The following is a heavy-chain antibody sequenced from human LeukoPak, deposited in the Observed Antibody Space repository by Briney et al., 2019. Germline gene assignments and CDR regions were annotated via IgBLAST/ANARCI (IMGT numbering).Heavy chain of an antibody. CDR3: ARDGSISGWYSDY. D-gene: IGHD6-19*01. CDR2: IYSSGNT. J-gene: IGHJ4*02. CDR1: GGSINNYY. Sequence: SETLSLTRTVSGGSINNYYWSWIRQPAGKGLEWIGRIYSSGNTYYNPSLKSRVTMSVDMSKNHFSLNLTSVTAADTAVYYCARDGSISGWYSDYWGQGTLVTVPS. V-gene: IGHV4-4*07.